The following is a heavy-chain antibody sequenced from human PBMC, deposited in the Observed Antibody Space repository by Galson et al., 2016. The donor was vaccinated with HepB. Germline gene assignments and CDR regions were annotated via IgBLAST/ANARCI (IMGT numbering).Heavy chain of an antibody. J-gene: IGHJ5*02. CDR1: GYRFTSYY. D-gene: IGHD4-11*01. CDR3: AGHTTWIGGNINYFDP. V-gene: IGHV5-51*01. Sequence: QSGAEVTKPGESLKISCKGSGYRFTSYYIAWVRQVPGKGLEYMGIIWPGDSETSYSPSFQGQVTISADKSISTAYLQWSSLKASDTAVYYCAGHTTWIGGNINYFDPWGQGTLVTVSS. CDR2: IWPGDSET.